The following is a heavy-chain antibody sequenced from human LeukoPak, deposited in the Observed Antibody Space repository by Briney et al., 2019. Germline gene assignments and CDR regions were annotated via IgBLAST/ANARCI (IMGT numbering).Heavy chain of an antibody. CDR1: GFTLSSYE. V-gene: IGHV3-48*03. J-gene: IGHJ3*02. CDR3: ASGYYYGTHAFDI. D-gene: IGHD3-10*01. Sequence: PGGSLRLSCAASGFTLSSYEMNWVRQAPGKGLEGVSYISSSGSTIYYADSVKGRFTISRDNAKNSLYLQMNSLRAEDTAVYYCASGYYYGTHAFDIWGQGTMVTVSS. CDR2: ISSSGSTI.